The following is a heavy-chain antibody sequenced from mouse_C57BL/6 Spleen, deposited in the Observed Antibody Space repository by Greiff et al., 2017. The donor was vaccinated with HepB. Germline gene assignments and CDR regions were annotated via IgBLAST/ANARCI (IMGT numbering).Heavy chain of an antibody. CDR2: ISSGGSYT. J-gene: IGHJ3*01. D-gene: IGHD2-5*01. Sequence: DVHLVESGGDLVKPGGSLKLSCAASGFTFSSYGMSWVRQTPDKRLEWVATISSGGSYTYYPDSVKGRFTISRDNAKNTLYLQMSSLKSEDTAMYYCARHHSNLAWFAYWGQGTLVTVSA. CDR1: GFTFSSYG. V-gene: IGHV5-6*01. CDR3: ARHHSNLAWFAY.